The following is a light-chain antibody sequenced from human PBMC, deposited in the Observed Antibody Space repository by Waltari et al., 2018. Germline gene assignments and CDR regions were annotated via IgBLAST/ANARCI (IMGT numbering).Light chain of an antibody. CDR1: ALASQS. CDR2: KDT. CDR3: QSSDTNCTHV. J-gene: IGLJ1*01. V-gene: IGLV3-25*03. Sequence: SDELTQPPSVSVSPGQTARITFSREALASQSVYWYQQKPGQSPVLMIYKDTERPSGIPDRFSGSSSGTTVTLTISGVQAEDEADYYCQSSDTNCTHVFGIGTKVTVL.